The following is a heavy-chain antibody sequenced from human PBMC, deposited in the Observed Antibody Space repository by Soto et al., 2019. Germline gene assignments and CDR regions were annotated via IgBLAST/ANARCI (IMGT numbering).Heavy chain of an antibody. Sequence: MGCVRQAPGKGLEWVSAISGRGGSTYYGDSVKGRFTISRDNSKNTLYPQMNSQRDEDTAVYYCAKGGATTYYYDSSGYCFDYWGQGTLVTVSS. D-gene: IGHD3-22*01. J-gene: IGHJ4*02. CDR3: AKGGATTYYYDSSGYCFDY. CDR2: ISGRGGST. V-gene: IGHV3-23*01.